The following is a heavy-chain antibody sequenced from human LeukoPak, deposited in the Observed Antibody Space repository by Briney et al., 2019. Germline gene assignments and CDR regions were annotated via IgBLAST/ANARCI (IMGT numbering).Heavy chain of an antibody. CDR3: ARGPLGRGWYYFDY. D-gene: IGHD6-19*01. V-gene: IGHV1-18*01. CDR2: ISAYNGNT. CDR1: GYTFTSYG. J-gene: IGHJ4*02. Sequence: ASVKLSCTASGYTFTSYGISWVRQAPGQGLEWMGWISAYNGNTNYAQKLQGRVTMTTDTSTSTAYMELRSLRSDDTAVYYCARGPLGRGWYYFDYWGQGTLVTVSS.